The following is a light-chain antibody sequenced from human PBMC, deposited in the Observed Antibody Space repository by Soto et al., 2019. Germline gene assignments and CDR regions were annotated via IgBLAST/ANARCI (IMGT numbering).Light chain of an antibody. V-gene: IGKV3-15*01. Sequence: EIVMTQSPATLSVSPGERATLSCRASQSVSSSFAWYQQKPGQAPRLLIYDASTRATGIPARFSGSGSGREFTLTISSLQSEDFAVYYCQQYKKWPRTFGHGTKVDIK. CDR1: QSVSSS. CDR3: QQYKKWPRT. J-gene: IGKJ1*01. CDR2: DAS.